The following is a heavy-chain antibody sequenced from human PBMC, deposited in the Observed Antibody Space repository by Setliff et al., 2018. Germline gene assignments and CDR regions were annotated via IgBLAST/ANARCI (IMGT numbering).Heavy chain of an antibody. Sequence: GESLKISCKGSGYNFASYWIAWVRQMPGKGLEWMGIIYPDDSDTRYSPSFQGQVTISADKSISTAYLQWSSLKASDTAMYHCARQIGSSLSHFYYYMDVWGKGTTVTVSS. CDR3: ARQIGSSLSHFYYYMDV. D-gene: IGHD6-19*01. V-gene: IGHV5-51*01. CDR1: GYNFASYW. J-gene: IGHJ6*03. CDR2: IYPDDSDT.